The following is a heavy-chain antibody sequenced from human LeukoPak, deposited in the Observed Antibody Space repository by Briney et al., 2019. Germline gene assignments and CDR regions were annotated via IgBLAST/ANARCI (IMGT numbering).Heavy chain of an antibody. D-gene: IGHD1-26*01. CDR1: GGSISSGSYY. CDR3: ARGSYDTPSFDY. V-gene: IGHV4-61*02. CDR2: IYTSGST. J-gene: IGHJ4*02. Sequence: PSETLSLTCTVSGGSISSGSYYWSWIRQPAGKGLEWIGRIYTSGSTYYNPSLKSRVTISVDTSKNQFSLKLSSVTAADTAVYYCARGSYDTPSFDYWGQGTLVTVSS.